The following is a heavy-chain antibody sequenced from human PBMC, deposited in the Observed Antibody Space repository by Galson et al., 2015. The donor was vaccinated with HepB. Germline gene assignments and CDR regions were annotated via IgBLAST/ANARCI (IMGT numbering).Heavy chain of an antibody. V-gene: IGHV3-23*01. J-gene: IGHJ5*02. CDR2: MSGSGDNT. Sequence: SLRLSCAASGFTFSNYDMSWVRQAPGKGLEWVSGMSGSGDNTYYADSVKGRFTISRDNSKNTLYLQMNSLRAEDTAAYYCAKGYVPKWFDTWGQGTLVTVSS. D-gene: IGHD3-16*01. CDR1: GFTFSNYD. CDR3: AKGYVPKWFDT.